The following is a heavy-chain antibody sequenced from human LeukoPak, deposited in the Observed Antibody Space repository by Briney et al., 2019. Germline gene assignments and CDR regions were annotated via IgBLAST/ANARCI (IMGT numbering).Heavy chain of an antibody. J-gene: IGHJ5*02. D-gene: IGHD2-15*01. Sequence: SVKVSCKASGGTFSSYAISWVRQAPGQGLEWMGGIIPIFGTANYAQKFQGRVTITADESTSTAYMELSSLRSEDTAVYYCARFIVAPQGDWFDPWGQGTLVTVSS. CDR3: ARFIVAPQGDWFDP. CDR2: IIPIFGTA. CDR1: GGTFSSYA. V-gene: IGHV1-69*13.